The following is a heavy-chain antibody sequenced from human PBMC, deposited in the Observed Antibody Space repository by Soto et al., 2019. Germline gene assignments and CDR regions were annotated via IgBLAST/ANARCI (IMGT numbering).Heavy chain of an antibody. Sequence: GASVKVSCKASGYTFTSYGISWVRQAPGQGLDGMGWISAYNGNTNYALKLQGRVTMTTGTSTSTGYMEVRSLRSDDTAVYYCAGRGISSYYYGMDVWGQGTTVTVSS. V-gene: IGHV1-18*01. D-gene: IGHD3-10*01. J-gene: IGHJ6*02. CDR2: ISAYNGNT. CDR3: AGRGISSYYYGMDV. CDR1: GYTFTSYG.